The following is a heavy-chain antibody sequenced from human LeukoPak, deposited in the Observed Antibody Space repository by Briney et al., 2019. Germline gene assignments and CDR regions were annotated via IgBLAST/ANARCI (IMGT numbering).Heavy chain of an antibody. CDR3: AKDGIVVSYFDY. CDR1: GFTFSSYG. Sequence: GRSLRLSCAASGFTFSSYGIHWVRQAPGKGLEWVAIISYDGSNKYYADSVKGRFTTSRDNSKNTLYLQMNSLRAEDTAMYYCAKDGIVVSYFDYWGQGTLVTVSS. CDR2: ISYDGSNK. J-gene: IGHJ4*02. V-gene: IGHV3-30*18. D-gene: IGHD3-22*01.